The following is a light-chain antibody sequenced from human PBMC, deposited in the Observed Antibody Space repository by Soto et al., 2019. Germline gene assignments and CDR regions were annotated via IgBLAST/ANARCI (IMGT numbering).Light chain of an antibody. CDR3: LHHNTSPWT. Sequence: DIQMTQSPSSLSASVGDRVTITCRPSQGMRNDLAWYQQRPGKAPKRLIYAAPSMESGVPSRFSGSGSGTDLTLTISSLQPEDFATYSCLHHNTSPWTLGQGTKVEIK. J-gene: IGKJ1*01. V-gene: IGKV1-17*01. CDR1: QGMRND. CDR2: AAP.